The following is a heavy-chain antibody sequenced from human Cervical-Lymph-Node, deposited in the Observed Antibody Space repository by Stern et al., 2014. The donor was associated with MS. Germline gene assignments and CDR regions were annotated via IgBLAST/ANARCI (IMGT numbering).Heavy chain of an antibody. J-gene: IGHJ5*02. CDR3: AKGDNWRRLNP. V-gene: IGHV3-30*18. CDR2: ISDDGTLK. D-gene: IGHD1-20*01. Sequence: VQLVESGGGVVQPGRSLRLSCAASGFTFSAYGMHWVRPAPGQGLEWVAVISDDGTLKFYGDSVKGRFTISNDNSQNTLFLQMNSLRAEDTAVYYCAKGDNWRRLNPWGQGTLVTVSS. CDR1: GFTFSAYG.